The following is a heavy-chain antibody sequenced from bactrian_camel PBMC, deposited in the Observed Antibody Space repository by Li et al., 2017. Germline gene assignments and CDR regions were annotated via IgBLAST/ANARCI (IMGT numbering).Heavy chain of an antibody. CDR2: IVPGGGTT. J-gene: IGHJ4*01. V-gene: IGHV3S40*01. Sequence: VQLVESGGGLVQPGGSLRLSCAASGFTFSSYDMSWVRQAPGKGLEYVSHIVPGGGTTHYANSVKGRFTMFRDNGKNTVHLQMNGLKPEDTAVYYCVTDPNGGSWSAIYGQGTQVTVS. D-gene: IGHD6*01. CDR1: GFTFSSYD.